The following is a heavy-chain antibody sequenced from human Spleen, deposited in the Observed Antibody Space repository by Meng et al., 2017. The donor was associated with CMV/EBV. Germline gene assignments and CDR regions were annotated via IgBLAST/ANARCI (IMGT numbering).Heavy chain of an antibody. CDR2: ISSSSSYI. CDR1: GFTFSSYS. Sequence: SGFTFSSYSMNWVRQAPGKGLEWFSSISSSSSYIYYADSVKGRFTISRDNAKNSLYLQMNSLRAEDTAVYYCARVPYSGWLYNWFDPWGQGTLVTVSS. V-gene: IGHV3-21*01. J-gene: IGHJ5*02. CDR3: ARVPYSGWLYNWFDP. D-gene: IGHD5-12*01.